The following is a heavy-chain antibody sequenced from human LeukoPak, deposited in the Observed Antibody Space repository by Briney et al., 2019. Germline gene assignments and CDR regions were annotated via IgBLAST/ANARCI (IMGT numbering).Heavy chain of an antibody. V-gene: IGHV3-49*04. CDR1: GFTFSNYW. CDR3: TGELGSSWFGY. D-gene: IGHD6-13*01. J-gene: IGHJ4*02. Sequence: GGSLRLSCAASGFTFSNYWMSWVRQAPGKGLEWVGFIRSKAYGETTEYTASVKGRFTISRDDSKSIAYLQMNSLKTEDTAVYYCTGELGSSWFGYWGQGTLVTVSS. CDR2: IRSKAYGETT.